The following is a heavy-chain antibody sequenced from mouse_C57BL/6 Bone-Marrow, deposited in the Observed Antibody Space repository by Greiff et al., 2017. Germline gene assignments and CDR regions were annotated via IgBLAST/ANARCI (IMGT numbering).Heavy chain of an antibody. J-gene: IGHJ1*03. CDR2: ISSGGDYI. Sequence: EVQVVESGEGLVKPGGSLKLSCAASGFTFSSYAMSWVRQTPEKRLEWVAYISSGGDYIYYADTVKGRFTISSDNARNTLYLQRSSLKSEDTAMYYCTTYLARWYFEVWGTGTTVTVSS. CDR3: TTYLARWYFEV. V-gene: IGHV5-9-1*02. D-gene: IGHD3-3*01. CDR1: GFTFSSYA.